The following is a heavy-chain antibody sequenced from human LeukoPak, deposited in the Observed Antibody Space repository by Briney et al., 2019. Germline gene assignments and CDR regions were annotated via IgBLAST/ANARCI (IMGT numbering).Heavy chain of an antibody. CDR3: ARVHLSSTRLQDYYYYYYMDA. Sequence: ASVKVSCKASGGTFISYAMSWVRQAPGQGVEGMGGMIPIFGAANYAQRFQGRVTITADGSTNTAYMSLSTLRSEDTAVYYCARVHLSSTRLQDYYYYYYMDAWGKGNPVTVSS. D-gene: IGHD6-25*01. CDR2: MIPIFGAA. J-gene: IGHJ6*03. CDR1: GGTFISYA. V-gene: IGHV1-69*13.